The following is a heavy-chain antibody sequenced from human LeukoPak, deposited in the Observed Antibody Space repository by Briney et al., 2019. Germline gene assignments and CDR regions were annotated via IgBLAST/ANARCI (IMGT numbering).Heavy chain of an antibody. V-gene: IGHV3-66*01. J-gene: IGHJ4*02. D-gene: IGHD3-22*01. CDR2: IYSGGST. Sequence: GGSLRLSCAASGFTVSSNYMSWVRQAPGKGLEWVSVIYSGGSTYYADSVKGRFTISRDNAKNSLLLQMNSLRAEDTAVYYCARDPDGSGYYDYWGQGTLVTVSS. CDR3: ARDPDGSGYYDY. CDR1: GFTVSSNY.